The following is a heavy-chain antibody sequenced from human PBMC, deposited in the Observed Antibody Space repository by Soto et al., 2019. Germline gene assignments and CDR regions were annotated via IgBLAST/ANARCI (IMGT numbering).Heavy chain of an antibody. CDR2: INPNSGGT. CDR1: GYIFTGYY. V-gene: IGHV1-2*02. J-gene: IGHJ3*02. Sequence: QVQLVQSGAEVTKPGASVKVSCKASGYIFTGYYIQWVRQAPGQGLEWMGWINPNSGGTKFAQKFQGRVTMTSDTSTNTAYMELRRLRSDDTALYYCARSHFWSGDYKDAFDIWGQGTMVTVSS. CDR3: ARSHFWSGDYKDAFDI. D-gene: IGHD3-3*02.